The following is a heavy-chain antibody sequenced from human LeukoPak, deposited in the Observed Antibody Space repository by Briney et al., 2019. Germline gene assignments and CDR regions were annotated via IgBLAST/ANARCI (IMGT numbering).Heavy chain of an antibody. Sequence: PSETLSLTCTVSGGSISSYYWSWIRQPPGKGPEWIGNIYYSGSTNYNPSLKSRVTISVDTSKNQFSLKLSSVTAADTAVYYYARWGYSYGDDSWGQGTLVTVSS. D-gene: IGHD5-18*01. V-gene: IGHV4-59*08. J-gene: IGHJ4*02. CDR2: IYYSGST. CDR1: GGSISSYY. CDR3: ARWGYSYGDDS.